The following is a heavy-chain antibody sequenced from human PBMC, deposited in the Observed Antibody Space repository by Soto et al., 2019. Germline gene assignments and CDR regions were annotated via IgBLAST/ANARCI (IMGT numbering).Heavy chain of an antibody. Sequence: GGSLRLSCAASGFTFGSYSMNWVRQAPGKGLEWVSYISSSSSTIYYADSVEGRFTISRDNAKNSLDLQMNSLRAEDTAVYYCARRSSSWYFDYWGQGTLVTVSS. CDR3: ARRSSSWYFDY. J-gene: IGHJ4*02. CDR2: ISSSSSTI. D-gene: IGHD6-13*01. V-gene: IGHV3-48*01. CDR1: GFTFGSYS.